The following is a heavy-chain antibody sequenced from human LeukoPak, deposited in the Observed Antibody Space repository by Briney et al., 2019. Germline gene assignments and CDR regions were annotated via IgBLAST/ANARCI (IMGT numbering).Heavy chain of an antibody. CDR2: INHSGST. Sequence: SETLSLTCAVYGGSFSGYYWSWIRQPPGKGLEWIGEINHSGSTNYNPSLKSRVTISVDTSKNQFSLKLSSVTAADTAVYYCARGPATAGYSSGRYFPFDYWGQGTLVTVSS. J-gene: IGHJ4*02. V-gene: IGHV4-34*01. CDR1: GGSFSGYY. D-gene: IGHD6-19*01. CDR3: ARGPATAGYSSGRYFPFDY.